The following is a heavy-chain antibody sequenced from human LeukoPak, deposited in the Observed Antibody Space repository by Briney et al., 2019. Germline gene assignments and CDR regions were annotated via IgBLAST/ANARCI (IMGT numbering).Heavy chain of an antibody. J-gene: IGHJ5*02. CDR3: ARDASSSPRGRFDP. Sequence: SETLSLTCTVSGGSMSSSSYYWGWIRQPPGKGLEWIGSMYYSGSTYYNPSLKSRVTISVDTSKNQFSLKLSSVTAADTAVYYCARDASSSPRGRFDPWGQGTLVTVSS. CDR2: MYYSGST. D-gene: IGHD2-2*01. CDR1: GGSMSSSSYY. V-gene: IGHV4-39*07.